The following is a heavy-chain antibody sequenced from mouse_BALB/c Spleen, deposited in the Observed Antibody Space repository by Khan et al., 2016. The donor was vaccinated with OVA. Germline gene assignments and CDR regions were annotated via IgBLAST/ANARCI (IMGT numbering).Heavy chain of an antibody. D-gene: IGHD3-3*01. V-gene: IGHV9-3-1*01. CDR1: GYTFTNYG. J-gene: IGHJ4*01. Sequence: QIQLVQSGPDLKKPGETVKISCKASGYTFTNYGINWVKQAPGQGLKWMGWIYTYTGEPTYADDFKGRFAFSLETSASTAYLQISNIKNEDTATECCARGGRRAMDYWGQGTSVTVSS. CDR2: IYTYTGEP. CDR3: ARGGRRAMDY.